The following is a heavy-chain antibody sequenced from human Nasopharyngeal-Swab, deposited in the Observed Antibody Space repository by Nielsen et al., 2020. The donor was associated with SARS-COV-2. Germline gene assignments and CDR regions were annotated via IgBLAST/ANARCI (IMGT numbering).Heavy chain of an antibody. CDR1: TFSSYW. CDR3: VRLYDSTDYYYGMDV. Sequence: TFSSYWMSWIRQPPGKGLEWIGSIYYSGSTYYNPSLKSRVTISVDTSKNQFSLKLSSVTAADTAVYYCVRLYDSTDYYYGMDVWGQGTTVTVSS. CDR2: IYYSGST. J-gene: IGHJ6*02. V-gene: IGHV4-39*01. D-gene: IGHD2/OR15-2a*01.